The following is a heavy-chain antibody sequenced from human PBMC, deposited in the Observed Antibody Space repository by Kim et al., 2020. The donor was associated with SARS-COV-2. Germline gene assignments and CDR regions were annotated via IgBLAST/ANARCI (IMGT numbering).Heavy chain of an antibody. CDR3: ARDQHSNRFDY. Sequence: GGSLRLSCAASGFTFSSYGMHWVRQAPGKGLEWVAVIWYDGSNKYYADSVKGRFTISRDNSKNTLYLQMNSLRAEDTAVYYCARDQHSNRFDYWGQGTLVTVSS. CDR1: GFTFSSYG. CDR2: IWYDGSNK. V-gene: IGHV3-33*01. D-gene: IGHD4-4*01. J-gene: IGHJ4*02.